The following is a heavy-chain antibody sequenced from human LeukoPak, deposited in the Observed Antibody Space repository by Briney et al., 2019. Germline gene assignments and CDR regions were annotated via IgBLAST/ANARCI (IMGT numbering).Heavy chain of an antibody. Sequence: ASVKVSCKASGYTFTGYGISWVRQAPGQGLEWMGWISAYNGNTNYAQKLQGRVTMTTDTSTSTAYMELRSLRSDDTAVYYCARERLGYCSSTSCRGHYYYYYMDVWGKGTTVTVSS. V-gene: IGHV1-18*01. J-gene: IGHJ6*03. D-gene: IGHD2-2*01. CDR3: ARERLGYCSSTSCRGHYYYYYMDV. CDR2: ISAYNGNT. CDR1: GYTFTGYG.